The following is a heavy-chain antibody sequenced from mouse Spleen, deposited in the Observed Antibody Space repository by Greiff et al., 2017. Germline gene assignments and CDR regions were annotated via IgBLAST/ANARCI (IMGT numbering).Heavy chain of an antibody. Sequence: EVQRVESGGGLVKPGGSLKLSCAASGFTFSDYGMAWVRQAPGKGPEWVAFISNLAYSIYYADTVTGRFTISRENAKNTLYLEMSSLRSEDTAMYYCARQEGTGWYFDVWGAGTTVTVSS. CDR1: GFTFSDYG. D-gene: IGHD3-3*01. J-gene: IGHJ1*01. CDR2: ISNLAYSI. CDR3: ARQEGTGWYFDV. V-gene: IGHV5-15*01.